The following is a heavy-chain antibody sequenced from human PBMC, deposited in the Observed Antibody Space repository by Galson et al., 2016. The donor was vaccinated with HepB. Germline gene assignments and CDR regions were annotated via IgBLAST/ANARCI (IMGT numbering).Heavy chain of an antibody. Sequence: SLRLSCAVSGFTFTDYYMTWIRQAPGKGLEWLSYSSSRGNNLKYADSVRGRFTISRDNSKNSVFLQMNSLTADDTAVYDCVRGQQYPLLPYYFVYWGQGALVTVSS. CDR1: GFTFTDYY. CDR2: SSSRGNNL. D-gene: IGHD3-22*01. J-gene: IGHJ4*02. V-gene: IGHV3-11*04. CDR3: VRGQQYPLLPYYFVY.